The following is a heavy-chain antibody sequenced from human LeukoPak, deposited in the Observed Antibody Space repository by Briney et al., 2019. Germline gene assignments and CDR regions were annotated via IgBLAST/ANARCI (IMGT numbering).Heavy chain of an antibody. V-gene: IGHV1-69*13. CDR2: IIPIFGTA. Sequence: GASVKVSCKASGGTFSSYAISWVRQAPGQGLEWMGGIIPIFGTANYAQKFQGRVTITADESTSTAYMELSSLRYEDTAVYYCARDFRSYFDYWGQGTLVTVSS. CDR1: GGTFSSYA. CDR3: ARDFRSYFDY. J-gene: IGHJ4*02.